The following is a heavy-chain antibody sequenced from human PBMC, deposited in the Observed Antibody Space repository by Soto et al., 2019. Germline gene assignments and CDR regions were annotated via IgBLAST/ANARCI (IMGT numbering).Heavy chain of an antibody. CDR1: GFTFSSYG. J-gene: IGHJ1*01. CDR3: AKDGWTTVVPPPQRDFQH. D-gene: IGHD4-17*01. V-gene: IGHV3-30*18. Sequence: LRLSCAASGFTFSSYGMHWVRQAPGKGLDWVAVISYDGSNKYYSDSVKGRFTISRDNSKNTLYLQMNSLRAEDTAVYYCAKDGWTTVVPPPQRDFQHWGQRTLVAVSP. CDR2: ISYDGSNK.